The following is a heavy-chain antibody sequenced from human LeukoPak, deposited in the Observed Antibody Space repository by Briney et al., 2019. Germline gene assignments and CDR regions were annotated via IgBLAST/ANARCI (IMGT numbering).Heavy chain of an antibody. D-gene: IGHD2-15*01. CDR3: ARVQDIRAFHI. V-gene: IGHV1-2*02. Sequence: GASVKVSCKASGYSFTGYYMHWVRQAPGQGLEWMVWINPDSGATNSAQKFQGRVTMTRDTSISTAYMELSRLRSDDTAVYYCARVQDIRAFHIWGQGTMVTVSS. CDR2: INPDSGAT. J-gene: IGHJ3*02. CDR1: GYSFTGYY.